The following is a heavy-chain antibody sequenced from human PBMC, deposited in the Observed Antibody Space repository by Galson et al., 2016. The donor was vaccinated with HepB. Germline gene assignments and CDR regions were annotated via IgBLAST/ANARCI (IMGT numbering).Heavy chain of an antibody. V-gene: IGHV4-61*02. J-gene: IGHJ5*01. CDR1: GGSFSSDGYS. CDR3: ARESGVTVFGTSKVNNWFDS. CDR2: IFPSGTT. D-gene: IGHD3-3*01. Sequence: TLSLTCTVSGGSFSSDGYSWSWIRQPAGKGLQWIGRIFPSGTTNYSPSLNSRVTLSVDTSKTYFSLRLRSVTAADTAVYYCARESGVTVFGTSKVNNWFDSWGQGSLVTVSS.